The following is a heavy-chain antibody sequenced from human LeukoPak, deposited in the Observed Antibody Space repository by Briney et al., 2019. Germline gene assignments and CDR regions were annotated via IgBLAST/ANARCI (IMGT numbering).Heavy chain of an antibody. D-gene: IGHD4-17*01. J-gene: IGHJ3*02. Sequence: SQTLSLTCTVSGGSISSGDYYWSWVRQPPGKGLEWIGYIYYSGSTYYNPSLKSRVTISVDTSKNQFSLKLSSVTAADTAVYYWARGSYGDYGDAFYILGQGTMGTGSS. CDR2: IYYSGST. V-gene: IGHV4-30-4*01. CDR1: GGSISSGDYY. CDR3: ARGSYGDYGDAFYI.